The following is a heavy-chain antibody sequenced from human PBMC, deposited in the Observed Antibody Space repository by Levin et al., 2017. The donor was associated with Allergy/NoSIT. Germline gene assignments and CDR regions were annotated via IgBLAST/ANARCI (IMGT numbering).Heavy chain of an antibody. J-gene: IGHJ4*02. CDR3: RITYVTGREVFDY. V-gene: IGHV4-34*01. CDR2: ISHSGNI. CDR1: GGSFSDYY. D-gene: IGHD1-1*01. Sequence: GSLRLSCADYGGSFSDYYWSWVRQPPGKGLEWIGEISHSGNINHNPSLKSRVTMSEDTSKNQFSLKLRSVTAADTAVYYCRITYVTGREVFDYWGQGTLVTVSS.